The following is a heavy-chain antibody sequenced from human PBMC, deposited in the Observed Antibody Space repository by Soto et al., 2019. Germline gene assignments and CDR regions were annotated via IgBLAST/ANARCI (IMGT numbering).Heavy chain of an antibody. CDR2: MSGSSSTT. V-gene: IGHV3-23*01. D-gene: IGHD1-7*01. CDR1: VPTVSNYA. CDR3: AKNQERELPRVIDF. J-gene: IGHJ4*02. Sequence: GSLRLSCPTSVPTVSNYAMSWVRQGPGGRLEWVSSMSGSSSTTYYADSVKGRFTISRDRSKNALYLQMSSLRAEDTALYYCAKNQERELPRVIDFWGQGTLVTVSS.